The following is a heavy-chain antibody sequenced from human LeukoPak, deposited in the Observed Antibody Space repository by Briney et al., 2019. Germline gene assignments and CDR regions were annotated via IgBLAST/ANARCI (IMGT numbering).Heavy chain of an antibody. Sequence: GASVKVSCKASGYTFTGYYMHWVRQAPGQGLEWMGRINPNSGGTNYAQRFQGRVTMTRDTSISTAYMELSRLRSDDTAVYYCARGVDYYDSSGYYLDAFDIWGQGTMATVSS. CDR1: GYTFTGYY. D-gene: IGHD3-22*01. V-gene: IGHV1-2*06. CDR3: ARGVDYYDSSGYYLDAFDI. CDR2: INPNSGGT. J-gene: IGHJ3*02.